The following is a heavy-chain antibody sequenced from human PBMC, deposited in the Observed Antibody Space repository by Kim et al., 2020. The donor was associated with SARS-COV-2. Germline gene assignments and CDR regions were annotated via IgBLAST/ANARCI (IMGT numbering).Heavy chain of an antibody. CDR1: GDSINIGSYY. Sequence: SETLSLTCAVSGDSINIGSYYWAWIRQPPGKGLEWIGRIYYSGGTFYKSSLRGRATLSVDTSKNQFSLTLTSLTAEDTALYYCARGAVAASAYDHWGQGLVVTVS. V-gene: IGHV4-39*01. D-gene: IGHD1-26*01. CDR3: ARGAVAASAYDH. J-gene: IGHJ5*02. CDR2: IYYSGGT.